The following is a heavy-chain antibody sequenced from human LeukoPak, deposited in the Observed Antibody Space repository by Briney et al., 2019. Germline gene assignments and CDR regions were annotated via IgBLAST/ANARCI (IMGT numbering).Heavy chain of an antibody. D-gene: IGHD2-21*02. CDR3: ARDYFYCGGDCFVDY. J-gene: IGHJ4*02. Sequence: GGSLRLSCAASRFTFSSYGMNWVRQAPGKGLEWVSSISSGGRSIDLADSVKGRFTISRDNAKNSLYLQMNSLRAEDTAVYFCARDYFYCGGDCFVDYWGQGTLVTVSS. CDR2: ISSGGRSI. V-gene: IGHV3-21*01. CDR1: RFTFSSYG.